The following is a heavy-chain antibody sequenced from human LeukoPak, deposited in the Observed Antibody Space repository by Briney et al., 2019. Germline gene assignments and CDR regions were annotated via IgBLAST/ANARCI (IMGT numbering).Heavy chain of an antibody. CDR1: GFTFSSYW. D-gene: IGHD3-22*01. CDR2: INTDGSST. J-gene: IGHJ4*02. CDR3: ASSYYDSSGYYPFDY. V-gene: IGHV3-74*01. Sequence: PGGSLRLSCAASGFTFSSYWMHWVRQAPGKGLVWVSRINTDGSSTSYADSVKGRFTISRDNAKNTLYLQMNSLRAEDTAVYYCASSYYDSSGYYPFDYWGQGTLVTVSS.